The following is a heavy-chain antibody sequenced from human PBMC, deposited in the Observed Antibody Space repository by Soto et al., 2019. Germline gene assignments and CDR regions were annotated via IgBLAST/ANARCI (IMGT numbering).Heavy chain of an antibody. CDR2: IYYSGRT. CDR3: ASDTRNTGKYYDYGMDV. D-gene: IGHD3-16*02. CDR1: GGSISSYY. V-gene: IGHV4-59*12. J-gene: IGHJ6*02. Sequence: QVQLQESGPGLVKPSETLSLTCTVSGGSISSYYWSWIRQPPGKGLEWIGYIYYSGRTNYNPSLKSRVTISVHASNNPFSLKLSSVTAADTAVYYCASDTRNTGKYYDYGMDVWGQGTTVTVSS.